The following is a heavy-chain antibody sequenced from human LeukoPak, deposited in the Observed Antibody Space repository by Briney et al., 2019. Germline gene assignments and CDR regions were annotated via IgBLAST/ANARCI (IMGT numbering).Heavy chain of an antibody. J-gene: IGHJ4*02. D-gene: IGHD3-22*01. CDR2: ISSSGSTI. V-gene: IGHV3-11*04. CDR1: GFTFSDYY. CDR3: AKERTYYYDSSGYPSFDY. Sequence: GGSLRLSCAASGFTFSDYYMSWIRQAPGKGLEWVSYISSSGSTIYYADSVKGRFTISRDNAKNTLYLQMNSLRAEDTAVYYCAKERTYYYDSSGYPSFDYWGQGTLVTVSS.